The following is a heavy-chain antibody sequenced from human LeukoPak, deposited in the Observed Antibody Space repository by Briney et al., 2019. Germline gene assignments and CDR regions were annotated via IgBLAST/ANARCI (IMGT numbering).Heavy chain of an antibody. D-gene: IGHD4-17*01. CDR2: IYTSGST. Sequence: SETLALTCTVSGGSISSGSYYWSWIRQPAGKGLEWIGRIYTSGSTNYNPSLKSRVTISVDTSKNQFSLKLSSVTAADTAVYYCAREDYGDYPPHYYYYYMDVWGKGTTVTVSS. V-gene: IGHV4-61*02. CDR3: AREDYGDYPPHYYYYYMDV. CDR1: GGSISSGSYY. J-gene: IGHJ6*03.